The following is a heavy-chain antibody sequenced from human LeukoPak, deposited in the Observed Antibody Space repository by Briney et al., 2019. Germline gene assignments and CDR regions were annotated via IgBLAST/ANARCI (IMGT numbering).Heavy chain of an antibody. CDR3: ARDQIRKAVAANWFDP. J-gene: IGHJ5*02. CDR2: ISTYNGNT. CDR1: GYTFTSYG. D-gene: IGHD6-19*01. V-gene: IGHV1-18*01. Sequence: ASVKVSCKASGYTFTSYGISWVRQAPGQGLEWMGWISTYNGNTNYAQKLQDRVTMTTDTSTNTAYMELGNLRSDDTAVYYCARDQIRKAVAANWFDPWGQGTLVTVSS.